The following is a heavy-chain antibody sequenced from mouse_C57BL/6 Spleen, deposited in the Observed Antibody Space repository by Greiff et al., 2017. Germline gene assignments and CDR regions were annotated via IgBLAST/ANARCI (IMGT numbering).Heavy chain of an antibody. CDR1: GFTFSDYY. CDR2: ISNGGGST. CDR3: ARDPFDY. Sequence: EVKLLESGGGLVQPGGSLKLSCAASGFTFSDYYMYWVRQTPEKRLEWVAYISNGGGSTYYPDTVKGRFTISRDNAKNTLYLQMSRLKSVDTAMYYCARDPFDYWGKGTTLTVSS. V-gene: IGHV5-12*01. J-gene: IGHJ2*01.